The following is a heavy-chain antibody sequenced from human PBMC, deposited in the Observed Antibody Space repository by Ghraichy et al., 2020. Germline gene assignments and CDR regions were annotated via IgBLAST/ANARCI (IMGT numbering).Heavy chain of an antibody. Sequence: SCAASGFSLTNYWMHWVRQAPGKGLVWVSRIKSDGSSTTYADSVKGRFTISRDNAKNTLYLQMNSLRVEDTAVYYCAREYCRGGRCFFGTGGSHFDYWGQGTLVTVSS. J-gene: IGHJ4*02. V-gene: IGHV3-74*03. D-gene: IGHD2-15*01. CDR1: GFSLTNYW. CDR2: IKSDGSST. CDR3: AREYCRGGRCFFGTGGSHFDY.